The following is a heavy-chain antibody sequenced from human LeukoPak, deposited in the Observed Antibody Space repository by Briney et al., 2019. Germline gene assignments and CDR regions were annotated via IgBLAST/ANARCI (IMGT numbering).Heavy chain of an antibody. CDR2: IWYDGSNK. D-gene: IGHD2-2*01. CDR3: ARDRVDIAVVPAAILGYYGMDV. J-gene: IGHJ6*02. V-gene: IGHV3-33*01. Sequence: GRSLRLSCAASGFTFSSYGMHWVRQAPGKGLEWVAVIWYDGSNKYYADSVKGRFTISRDNSKNTLYLQMNSLRAEDTAVYYCARDRVDIAVVPAAILGYYGMDVWGQGTTVTVSS. CDR1: GFTFSSYG.